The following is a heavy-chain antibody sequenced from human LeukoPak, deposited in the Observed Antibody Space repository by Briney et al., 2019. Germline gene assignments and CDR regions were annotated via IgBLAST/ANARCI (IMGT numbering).Heavy chain of an antibody. D-gene: IGHD3-10*01. V-gene: IGHV4-39*01. CDR1: GGSISSSSYY. Sequence: SETLSLTCTVSGGSISSSSYYRGWIRQPPGKGLEWIGSIYYSGSTYYNPSLKSRVTISVDTSKNQFSLKLSSVTAADTAVYYCARQGVLWFGEYLWGQGTLVTVSS. J-gene: IGHJ5*02. CDR2: IYYSGST. CDR3: ARQGVLWFGEYL.